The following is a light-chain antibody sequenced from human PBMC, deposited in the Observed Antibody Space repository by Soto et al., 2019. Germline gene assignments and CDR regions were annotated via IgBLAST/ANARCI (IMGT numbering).Light chain of an antibody. V-gene: IGKV3-11*01. J-gene: IGKJ4*01. CDR3: QQRNNWPLT. CDR2: DAS. Sequence: EIVLTQSPATLSLSPGERATLSCRASQTVSTYLAWYQQKPGQAPRLLIYDASNRATGIPARFSGSGSGTDFTLTISSLEPEDFATYYCQQRNNWPLTFGGGTKVEIK. CDR1: QTVSTY.